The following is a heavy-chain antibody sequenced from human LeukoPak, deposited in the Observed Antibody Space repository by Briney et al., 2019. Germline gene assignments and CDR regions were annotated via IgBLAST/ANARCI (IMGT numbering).Heavy chain of an antibody. D-gene: IGHD4-17*01. CDR1: GYTLTGHY. Sequence: ASVKVSCKASGYTLTGHYMHWVRQAPGQGLEWKGRIYPNSGGTNYAQKFQGRVTMTRDTSISTAYMDLSRLRSDDTAVYYCARSYDYGDYGLGYWGQGTLVTVSS. J-gene: IGHJ4*02. CDR2: IYPNSGGT. V-gene: IGHV1-2*06. CDR3: ARSYDYGDYGLGY.